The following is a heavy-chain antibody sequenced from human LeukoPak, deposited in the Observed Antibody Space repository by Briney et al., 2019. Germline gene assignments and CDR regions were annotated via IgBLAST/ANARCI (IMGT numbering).Heavy chain of an antibody. CDR2: INPNSGGT. D-gene: IGHD2/OR15-2a*01. Sequence: ASVKVSCKASGYTFTGYYMHWVRQAPGQGLEWMGWINPNSGGTNYAQKFQGRVTMTRDTSISTAYMELSRLRSDDTAVYYCAREVLRPPFRPSNVPQKRSFYFDYWGQGTLVTVSS. V-gene: IGHV1-2*02. CDR3: AREVLRPPFRPSNVPQKRSFYFDY. CDR1: GYTFTGYY. J-gene: IGHJ4*02.